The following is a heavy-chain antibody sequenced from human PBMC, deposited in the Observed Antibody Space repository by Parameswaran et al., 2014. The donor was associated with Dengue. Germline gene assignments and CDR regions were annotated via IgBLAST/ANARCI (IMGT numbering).Heavy chain of an antibody. J-gene: IGHJ4*02. CDR2: MNPNSGNT. V-gene: IGHV1-8*01. Sequence: WVRQAPGQGLEWMGWMNPNSGNTGYAQKFQGRVTMTRNTSISTAYMELSSLRSEDTAMYYCARDPAAKYVDYWGQGTLVTVSS. CDR3: ARDPAAKYVDY. D-gene: IGHD2-2*01.